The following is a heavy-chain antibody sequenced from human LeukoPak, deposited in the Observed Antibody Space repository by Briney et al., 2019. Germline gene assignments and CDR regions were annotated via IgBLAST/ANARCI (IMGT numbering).Heavy chain of an antibody. CDR2: ISYDGGNK. D-gene: IGHD1-14*01. CDR3: ARSYQRYYFDY. J-gene: IGHJ4*02. CDR1: GFTFSSYD. Sequence: GGSLRLSCAASGFTFSSYDMHWVRQAPGKGLEWVAIISYDGGNKYYADSVKGRFTISRDNSKNTLFLQMNSLRAEDTAVYFCARSYQRYYFDYWGQGTLVTVSS. V-gene: IGHV3-30*03.